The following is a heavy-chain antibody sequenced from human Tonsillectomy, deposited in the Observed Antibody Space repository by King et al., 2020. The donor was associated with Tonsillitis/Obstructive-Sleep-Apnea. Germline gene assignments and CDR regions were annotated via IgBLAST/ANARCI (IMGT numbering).Heavy chain of an antibody. CDR1: GRSISSYY. J-gene: IGHJ4*02. CDR3: ARLGVAEGGY. CDR2: IYYSGST. V-gene: IGHV4-59*01. D-gene: IGHD3-16*01. Sequence: VQLQESGPGLVKPSETLSLTCTVSGRSISSYYWSWIRQPPGKGLEWIGYIYYSGSTNYNPSLKSRVTISVDTSKNQFSLKLSSVTAADTAVYYCARLGVAEGGYWGQGTLVTVSS.